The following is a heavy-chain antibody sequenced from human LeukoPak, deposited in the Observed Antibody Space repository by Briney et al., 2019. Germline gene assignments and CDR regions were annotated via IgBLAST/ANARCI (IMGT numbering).Heavy chain of an antibody. V-gene: IGHV3-11*01. J-gene: IGHJ3*02. Sequence: GGSLRLSCAASGFTFSDYYMSWIRQAPGEGLEWLSYISSSGDTIYYADSVKGRFTISRDNAKTSLYLQMNSLRAADTAVYYCARENGRSNAFDIWGQGTMVTVSS. CDR1: GFTFSDYY. D-gene: IGHD2-8*01. CDR2: ISSSGDTI. CDR3: ARENGRSNAFDI.